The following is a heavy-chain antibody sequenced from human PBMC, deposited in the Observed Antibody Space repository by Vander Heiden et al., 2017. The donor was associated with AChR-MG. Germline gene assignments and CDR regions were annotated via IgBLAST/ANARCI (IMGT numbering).Heavy chain of an antibody. D-gene: IGHD5-12*01. CDR1: GYTFTSSY. J-gene: IGHJ6*02. CDR2: INPSGGST. V-gene: IGHV1-46*03. Sequence: QVQLVQSGAEVKKPGASVKVSCKASGYTFTSSYMHWVRQAPGQGLEWMGIINPSGGSTSYAQKFQGRVTMTRDTSTSTVYMELSSLRSEDTAVYYCARLMGSSGYDSWDYYYYGMDVWGQGTTVTVSS. CDR3: ARLMGSSGYDSWDYYYYGMDV.